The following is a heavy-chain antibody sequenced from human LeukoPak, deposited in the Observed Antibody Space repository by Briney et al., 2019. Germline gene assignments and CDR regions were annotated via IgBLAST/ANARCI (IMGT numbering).Heavy chain of an antibody. J-gene: IGHJ4*02. D-gene: IGHD5-12*01. Sequence: ASVKASCKASGGTFSSYAISWVRQAPGQGLEWMGGIIPIFGTANYAQKFQGRVTITADKSTSTAYMELSSLRSEDTAVYYCARGDSGYLHYFDYWGQGTLVTVSS. CDR2: IIPIFGTA. CDR1: GGTFSSYA. V-gene: IGHV1-69*06. CDR3: ARGDSGYLHYFDY.